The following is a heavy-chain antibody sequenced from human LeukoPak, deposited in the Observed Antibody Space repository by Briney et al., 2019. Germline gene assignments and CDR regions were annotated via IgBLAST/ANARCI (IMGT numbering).Heavy chain of an antibody. V-gene: IGHV1-18*04. CDR1: GYTFTGYY. J-gene: IGHJ3*02. CDR3: ARDGHRRYHYDSSGREDAFDI. Sequence: GASVKVSCKASGYTFTGYYMHWVRQAPGQGLEWMGWISAYNGHTKYAQKVQGRVTMTRDTSTSTAYMELGSLRSDDTAVYYCARDGHRRYHYDSSGREDAFDIWGQGTMVTVSS. CDR2: ISAYNGHT. D-gene: IGHD3-22*01.